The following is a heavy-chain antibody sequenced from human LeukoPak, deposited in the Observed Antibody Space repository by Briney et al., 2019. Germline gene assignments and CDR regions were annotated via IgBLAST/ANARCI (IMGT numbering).Heavy chain of an antibody. J-gene: IGHJ6*02. CDR3: ASRSIAAAGTSLDYYGMDV. Sequence: ETLSLTCAVYGGSFSGYYWSWIRQPPGKGLEWIGEINHSGSANYNPSLKSRVTISVDTSKNQFSLKLSSVTAADTAVYYCASRSIAAAGTSLDYYGMDVWGQGTTVTVSS. D-gene: IGHD6-13*01. CDR1: GGSFSGYY. V-gene: IGHV4-34*01. CDR2: INHSGSA.